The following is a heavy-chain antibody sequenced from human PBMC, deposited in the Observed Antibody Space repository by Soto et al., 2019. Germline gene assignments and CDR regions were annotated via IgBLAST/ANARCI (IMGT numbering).Heavy chain of an antibody. CDR2: INPNSGGT. CDR1: GYTFTGYY. J-gene: IGHJ6*02. D-gene: IGHD3-3*01. Sequence: QVQLVQSGAEVKKPGASVKVSCKASGYTFTGYYMHWVRQAPGQGLEWMRWINPNSGGTNYAQKFQGRVTTTRDTSISPAYMELSRLRSDDTAVYYCARGGYYDFWSGYYWNYYYGMDVWGQGTTVTVSS. V-gene: IGHV1-2*02. CDR3: ARGGYYDFWSGYYWNYYYGMDV.